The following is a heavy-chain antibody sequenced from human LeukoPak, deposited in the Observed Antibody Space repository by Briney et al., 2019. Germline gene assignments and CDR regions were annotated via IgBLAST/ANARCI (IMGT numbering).Heavy chain of an antibody. CDR2: INPNGGGT. CDR1: GYTFTGYY. D-gene: IGHD3-22*01. J-gene: IGHJ4*02. V-gene: IGHV1-2*02. Sequence: ASVKVSCKASGYTFTGYYMHWVRQAPGQGLEWMGWINPNGGGTNYAQKFQGRVTMTRDTSISTAYMELSRLRSDDTAVYYCARNVGYYDSSGYYYFDYWGQGTLVTVSS. CDR3: ARNVGYYDSSGYYYFDY.